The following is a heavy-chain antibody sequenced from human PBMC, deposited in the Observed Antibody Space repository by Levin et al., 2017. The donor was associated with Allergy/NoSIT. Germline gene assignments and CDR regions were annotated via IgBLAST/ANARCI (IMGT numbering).Heavy chain of an antibody. V-gene: IGHV6-1*01. D-gene: IGHD6-19*01. Sequence: SETLSLTCAISGDSVSSNSAAWNWIRQSPSRGLEWLGRTYYRSKWYYDYAVSVKSRITINPDTSKNQFSLQLNSVTPEDTAVYYCARAQTTVAGSCFDYWGQGTLVTVSS. CDR3: ARAQTTVAGSCFDY. CDR1: GDSVSSNSAA. CDR2: TYYRSKWYY. J-gene: IGHJ4*02.